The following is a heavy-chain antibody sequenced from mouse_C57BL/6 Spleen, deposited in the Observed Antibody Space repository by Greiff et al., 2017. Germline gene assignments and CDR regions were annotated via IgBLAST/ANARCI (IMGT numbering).Heavy chain of an antibody. CDR2: IYPGSGNT. J-gene: IGHJ3*01. CDR3: AREDYDGSWFAY. CDR1: GYSFTSYY. V-gene: IGHV1-66*01. D-gene: IGHD2-4*01. Sequence: VQLQQSGPELVKPGASVKISCKASGYSFTSYYIHWVKQRPGQGLEWIGWIYPGSGNTKYNEKFKGKATLTADTSSSTAYMQRSSLTSEDSAVYYCAREDYDGSWFAYWGQGTLVTVS.